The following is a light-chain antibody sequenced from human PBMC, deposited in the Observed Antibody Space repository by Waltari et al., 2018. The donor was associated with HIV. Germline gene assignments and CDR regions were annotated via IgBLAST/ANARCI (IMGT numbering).Light chain of an antibody. CDR2: RSD. CDR1: SSNIGSRT. Sequence: QSVLTQPPSASGTPGQRVTISCSGSSSNIGSRTVTWYQQLAGSAPTLLIYRSDLRPSGVPDRFSGSKSATSASLAISGLQSEDEATYYCASWDVSLNGVIFGGGTELTVL. V-gene: IGLV1-44*01. CDR3: ASWDVSLNGVI. J-gene: IGLJ2*01.